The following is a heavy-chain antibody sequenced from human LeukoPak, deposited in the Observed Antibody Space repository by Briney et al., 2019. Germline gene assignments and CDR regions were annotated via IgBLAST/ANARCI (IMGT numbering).Heavy chain of an antibody. V-gene: IGHV3-21*06. CDR3: ATETNGRHYDY. CDR2: IGPTGSDR. Sequence: PGGSLRLSCTASGLTFSTSGFNWVRQAPGKGLEWVASIGPTGSDRYHADSIKGRFTISRDNANNFLYLQMNSLRAEDMAVYYCATETNGRHYDYWGQGTLLTVSS. CDR1: GLTFSTSG. J-gene: IGHJ4*02. D-gene: IGHD1-14*01.